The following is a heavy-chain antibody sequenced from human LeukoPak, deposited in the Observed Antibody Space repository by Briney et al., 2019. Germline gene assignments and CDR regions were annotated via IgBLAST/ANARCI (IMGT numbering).Heavy chain of an antibody. CDR1: GGSISSYY. V-gene: IGHV4-59*01. Sequence: SETLSLTCTVSGGSISSYYWSWIRQPPGKELEWIGYIYYSGSTNYNPSLKSRVTISVDTSKNQFSLRLSSVTAADTAVYYCTSYYYDSSGYYNFDYWGQGTLVTVSS. J-gene: IGHJ4*02. D-gene: IGHD3-22*01. CDR2: IYYSGST. CDR3: TSYYYDSSGYYNFDY.